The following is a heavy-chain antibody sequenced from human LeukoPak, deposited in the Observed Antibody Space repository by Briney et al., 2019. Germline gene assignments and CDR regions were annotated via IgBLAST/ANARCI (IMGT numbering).Heavy chain of an antibody. V-gene: IGHV3-74*01. CDR3: ARNFGGGDRSGPFY. CDR2: IESNGLT. D-gene: IGHD3-22*01. CDR1: GFTFSSYW. J-gene: IGHJ4*02. Sequence: PGGSLRLSCEASGFTFSSYWMHWVRQIPGKGLMWVSRIESNGLTLYADSVRDRFTISRDNGKSTIYLQMNSLRAEDTAFYYCARNFGGGDRSGPFYWGQGTLVTVSS.